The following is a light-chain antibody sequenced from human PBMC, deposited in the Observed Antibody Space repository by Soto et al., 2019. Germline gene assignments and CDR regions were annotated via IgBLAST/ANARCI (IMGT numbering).Light chain of an antibody. CDR2: AAS. V-gene: IGKV1-17*01. Sequence: DIQMTQSPSSLSASVGDRVTITCRASQGIRNDVGWYQQKTGKAPKRLISAASNLQRGVTSRFSGSGSGTEVSLTVSSLQPEDFAAYSWLQHNSYPRTFCQGTRLEIK. CDR3: LQHNSYPRT. CDR1: QGIRND. J-gene: IGKJ2*02.